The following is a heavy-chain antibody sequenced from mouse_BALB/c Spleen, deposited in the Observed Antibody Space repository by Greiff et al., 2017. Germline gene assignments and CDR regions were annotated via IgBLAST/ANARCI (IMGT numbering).Heavy chain of an antibody. J-gene: IGHJ2*01. V-gene: IGHV2-9*02. CDR1: GFSLTSYG. CDR2: IWAGGST. Sequence: QVQLQQSGPGLVAPSQSLSITCTVSGFSLTSYGVHWVRQPPGKGLEWLGVIWAGGSTNYNSALMSRLSISKDNSKSQVFLKMNSLQTDDTAMYYCASLGPYYFDYWGQGTTLTVSS. D-gene: IGHD4-1*01. CDR3: ASLGPYYFDY.